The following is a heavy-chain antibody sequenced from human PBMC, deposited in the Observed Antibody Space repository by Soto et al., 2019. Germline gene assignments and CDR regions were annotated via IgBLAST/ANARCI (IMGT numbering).Heavy chain of an antibody. CDR1: GFTFSSYA. CDR3: AKDRFPNCGGDCYQNFDH. D-gene: IGHD2-21*01. Sequence: EVQLLESGGGLGQPGGSLRLSCAASGFTFSSYAMSWVRQAPGKGLEWVSSISGSGGTTYYADSVKGRFTISRDNSKNTLYLQMNSLRAEDTAIYYCAKDRFPNCGGDCYQNFDHWGQGTLVTVYS. CDR2: ISGSGGTT. V-gene: IGHV3-23*01. J-gene: IGHJ4*02.